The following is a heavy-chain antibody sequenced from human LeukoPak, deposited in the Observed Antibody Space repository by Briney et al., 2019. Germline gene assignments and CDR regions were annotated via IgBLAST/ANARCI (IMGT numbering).Heavy chain of an antibody. J-gene: IGHJ4*02. V-gene: IGHV3-30-3*01. CDR1: GFTFSSYA. Sequence: GRSLRLSCAASGFTFSSYAMHWVRQAPGKGLERVAVISYDGSNKYYADSVKGRFTISRDNSKNTLYLQMNSLRAEDTAVYYCAREVAVAGTRLDYWGQGTLVTVSS. CDR3: AREVAVAGTRLDY. D-gene: IGHD6-19*01. CDR2: ISYDGSNK.